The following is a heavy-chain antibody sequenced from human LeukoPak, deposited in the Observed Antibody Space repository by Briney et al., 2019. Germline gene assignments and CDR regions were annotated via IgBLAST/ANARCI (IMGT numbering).Heavy chain of an antibody. CDR2: INHSGST. CDR3: ARGRLRARRLRLNEFDY. J-gene: IGHJ4*02. V-gene: IGHV4-34*01. CDR1: GGSFSGYY. D-gene: IGHD5-12*01. Sequence: PSETLSLTCAVYGGSFSGYYWSWIRQPPGKGLEWIGEINHSGSTNYNPSLKSRVTISVDTSKNQFSLKLSSVTAADTAVYYCARGRLRARRLRLNEFDYWGQGTLVTVSS.